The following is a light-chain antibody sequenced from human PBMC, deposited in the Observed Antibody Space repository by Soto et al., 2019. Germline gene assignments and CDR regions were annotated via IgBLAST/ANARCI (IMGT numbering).Light chain of an antibody. Sequence: EIVMTQSPATLSVSPGERATLSCRASQSVSSNLAWYQQKPGQAPRLLLYGASTRATGIPARFSGSGSGTDFTLIISSPQSEDFAIYYCQQYNNWPGTFGQGTKVEIK. V-gene: IGKV3-15*01. CDR3: QQYNNWPGT. CDR2: GAS. J-gene: IGKJ1*01. CDR1: QSVSSN.